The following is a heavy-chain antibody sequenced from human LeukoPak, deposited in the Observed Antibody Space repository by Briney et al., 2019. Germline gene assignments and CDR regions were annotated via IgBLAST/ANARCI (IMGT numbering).Heavy chain of an antibody. CDR3: AKARGRDGYKDELDY. CDR2: ISGSGGST. Sequence: GGSLRLSCAASEFTFSSCAMSWVRQAPGEGLEWVSVISGSGGSTYYADSVKGRFTISRDNSKNTLYLQMNSLRAEDTAVYYCAKARGRDGYKDELDYWGQGTLVTVTS. J-gene: IGHJ4*02. CDR1: EFTFSSCA. D-gene: IGHD5-24*01. V-gene: IGHV3-23*01.